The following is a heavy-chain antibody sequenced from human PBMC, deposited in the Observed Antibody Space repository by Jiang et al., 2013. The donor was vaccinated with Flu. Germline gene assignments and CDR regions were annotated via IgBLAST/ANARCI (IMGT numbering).Heavy chain of an antibody. CDR3: AFGQRSYYFYGVDV. CDR2: IDPRDSYT. CDR1: DINLPNSG. J-gene: IGHJ6*02. V-gene: IGHV5-10-1*01. Sequence: GAEVKKARGVSDGSPVRLLDINLPNSGSTGVRQVPGKGLEWLGRIDPRDSYTNYSPSFQGHVTISADRSTNTAYLQWSNLAASDSGTYYCAFGQRSYYFYGVDVWGQGTTVHRLL. D-gene: IGHD6-25*01.